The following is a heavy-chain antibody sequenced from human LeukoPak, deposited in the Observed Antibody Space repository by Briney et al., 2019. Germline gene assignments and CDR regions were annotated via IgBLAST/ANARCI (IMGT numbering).Heavy chain of an antibody. CDR3: ARDYSSSQDAFDI. Sequence: ASVKVSCKASGGTFTSYAISWVRQAPGQGLEWMGGIIPIFGTANYAQKFQGRVTMTRNTSISTAYMELSSLRSEDTAVYYCARDYSSSQDAFDIWGQGTMVTVSS. V-gene: IGHV1-69*05. J-gene: IGHJ3*02. CDR1: GGTFTSYA. D-gene: IGHD6-13*01. CDR2: IIPIFGTA.